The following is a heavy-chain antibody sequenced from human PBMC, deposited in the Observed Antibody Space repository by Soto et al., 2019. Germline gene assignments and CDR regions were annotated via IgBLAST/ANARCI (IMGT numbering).Heavy chain of an antibody. D-gene: IGHD2-15*01. CDR3: ARVQYCSGGSCYQQYYFDY. V-gene: IGHV3-48*01. J-gene: IGHJ4*02. Sequence: EVQLVESGGGLVQPGGSLRLSCAASGFTFSSYSMNWVRQAPGKGLEWVSYISSSSSTIYYADSVKGRFTISRDNAKNSLYLQMNSLRAEDTAVYYCARVQYCSGGSCYQQYYFDYWGQGTLVTVSS. CDR1: GFTFSSYS. CDR2: ISSSSSTI.